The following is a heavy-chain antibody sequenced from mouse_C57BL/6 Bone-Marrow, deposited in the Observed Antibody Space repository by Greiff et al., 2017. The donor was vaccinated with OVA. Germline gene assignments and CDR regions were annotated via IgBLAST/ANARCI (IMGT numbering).Heavy chain of an antibody. CDR1: GFNIKDYY. V-gene: IGHV14-2*01. D-gene: IGHD1-1*01. J-gene: IGHJ4*01. Sequence: VQLQQSGAELVKPGASVKLSCTASGFNIKDYYMHWVKQRTEQGLEWIGRIDPEDGETKYARKVQGKATITEDTSYNTAYLQLSSLTSEDAAVYYCARGTVKAMDYWGQGTTVTVSS. CDR3: ARGTVKAMDY. CDR2: IDPEDGET.